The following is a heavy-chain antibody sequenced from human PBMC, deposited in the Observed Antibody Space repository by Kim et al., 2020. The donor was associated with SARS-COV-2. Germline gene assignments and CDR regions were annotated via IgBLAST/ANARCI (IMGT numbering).Heavy chain of an antibody. Sequence: GGSLRLSCAASGFTFSSYGMHWVRQAPGKGLEWVAVIWYDGSNKYYADSVKGRFTISRDNSKNTLYLQMNSLRAEDTAVYYCARDLFSGWLQFGKLPGGDYYYYGMDVWGQGTTVTVSS. D-gene: IGHD5-12*01. V-gene: IGHV3-33*01. CDR1: GFTFSSYG. CDR2: IWYDGSNK. J-gene: IGHJ6*02. CDR3: ARDLFSGWLQFGKLPGGDYYYYGMDV.